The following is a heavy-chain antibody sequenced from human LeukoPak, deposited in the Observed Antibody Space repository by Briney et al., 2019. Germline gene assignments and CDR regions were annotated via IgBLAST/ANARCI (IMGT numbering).Heavy chain of an antibody. CDR2: IKQDGSEK. J-gene: IGHJ3*02. CDR1: GFIFSSYW. V-gene: IGHV3-7*01. Sequence: GGSLRLSCAASGFIFSSYWMSWVRQAPGKGLEWVANIKQDGSEKYYVDSVKGRFTISRDNAKNSLYPQMNSLRAEDTAVYYCARDAPQSWYQPSEGAFGIWGQGTMVTVSS. CDR3: ARDAPQSWYQPSEGAFGI. D-gene: IGHD2-15*01.